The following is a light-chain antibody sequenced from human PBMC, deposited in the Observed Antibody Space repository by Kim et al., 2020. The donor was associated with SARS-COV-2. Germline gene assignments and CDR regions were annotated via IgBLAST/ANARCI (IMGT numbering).Light chain of an antibody. CDR2: DAA. CDR3: QQRGTWPPALT. J-gene: IGKJ4*01. V-gene: IGKV3-11*01. Sequence: PGESATPSCRASHNVDINLAWYQQTPGQPHRLLIYDAAIRAAGIPDRFSGSGSGTDFTLTIGSLAPEDFAVYYCQQRGTWPPALTFGGGTKVDIK. CDR1: HNVDIN.